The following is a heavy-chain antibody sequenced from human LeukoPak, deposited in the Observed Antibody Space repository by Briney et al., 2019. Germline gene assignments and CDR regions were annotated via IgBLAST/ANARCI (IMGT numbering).Heavy chain of an antibody. CDR2: IYSGGST. Sequence: GGSLRLSCAASGFTFSDYYMSWIRQAPGKGLEWVSVIYSGGSTYYANSVKGRFTISRDNSKNTLYLQMNSLRAEDTAVYYCARDYYGSGTSPWGQGTLVTVSS. CDR3: ARDYYGSGTSP. V-gene: IGHV3-66*01. D-gene: IGHD3-10*01. CDR1: GFTFSDYY. J-gene: IGHJ5*02.